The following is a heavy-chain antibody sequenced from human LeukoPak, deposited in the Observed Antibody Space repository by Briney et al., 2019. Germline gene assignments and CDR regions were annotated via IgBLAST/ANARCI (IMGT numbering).Heavy chain of an antibody. V-gene: IGHV3-64D*09. CDR2: ISSNGDST. CDR1: GFIFSPYA. D-gene: IGHD4-23*01. J-gene: IGHJ4*02. Sequence: GGSLRLSCSASGFIFSPYAMHWVRQAPGKGLEYVSSISSNGDSTYYADSVKDRFTISRDNSKNTVYLQMGSLRVEDTAVYYCVKDRWVDYWGQGTLVTVSS. CDR3: VKDRWVDY.